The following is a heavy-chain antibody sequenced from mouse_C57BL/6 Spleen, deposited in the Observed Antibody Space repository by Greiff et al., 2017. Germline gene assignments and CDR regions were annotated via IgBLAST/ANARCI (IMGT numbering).Heavy chain of an antibody. CDR2: IDPSDCYT. CDR3: ARGGDYDYDGFAY. V-gene: IGHV1-50*01. D-gene: IGHD2-4*01. J-gene: IGHJ3*01. Sequence: QVQLQQPGAELVKPGASVKLSCKASGYTFTSYWMQWVKQRPGQGLEWIGEIDPSDCYTNYNQKFKGKATLTVDTSSSTAYMQLSSLTSEDSAVYYCARGGDYDYDGFAYWGQGTLVTVSA. CDR1: GYTFTSYW.